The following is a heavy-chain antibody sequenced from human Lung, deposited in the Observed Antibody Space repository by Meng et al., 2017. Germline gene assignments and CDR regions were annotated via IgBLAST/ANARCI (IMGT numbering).Heavy chain of an antibody. D-gene: IGHD6-13*01. CDR1: GFTCSSCC. V-gene: IGHV3-33*01. CDR2: IWYDGSNK. Sequence: QLVVSWGVVAQPRTSLGYPCAASGFTCSSCCMHWVPQAPAKGLEWLAVIWYDGSNKYYAVSVKCRFTISRANSKNTLYLQMTSLRAEDTAVYYCARGGWYSSSSRVDYWGQGTLVTVSS. CDR3: ARGGWYSSSSRVDY. J-gene: IGHJ4*02.